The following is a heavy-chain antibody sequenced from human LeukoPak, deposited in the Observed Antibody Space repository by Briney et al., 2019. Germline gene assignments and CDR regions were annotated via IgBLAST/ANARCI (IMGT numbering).Heavy chain of an antibody. Sequence: SETLSLTCTVSGGSISSSSYYWGWKRQPPGKGLEGNTNIYYSGSTYYNPSLKSRVTISVDTSKNQFSLRLSSVTAADTAVYYCARRSRYSSSWPFDYWGQGTLVTVSS. CDR1: GGSISSSSYY. V-gene: IGHV4-39*01. CDR3: ARRSRYSSSWPFDY. J-gene: IGHJ4*02. CDR2: IYYSGST. D-gene: IGHD6-13*01.